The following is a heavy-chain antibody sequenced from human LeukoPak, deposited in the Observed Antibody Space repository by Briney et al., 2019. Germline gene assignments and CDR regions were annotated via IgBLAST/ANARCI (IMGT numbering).Heavy chain of an antibody. CDR2: ISSSSSYI. CDR3: APRIYYYDSSGYYTHNYNWFDP. Sequence: GSLRLSCAASGFTFSSYSMNWVRQAPGKGLEWVSSISSSSSYIYYADSVKGRFTISRDNAKNSLYLQMNSLRAEDTAVYYCAPRIYYYDSSGYYTHNYNWFDPWGQGTLVTVSS. CDR1: GFTFSSYS. V-gene: IGHV3-21*01. J-gene: IGHJ5*02. D-gene: IGHD3-22*01.